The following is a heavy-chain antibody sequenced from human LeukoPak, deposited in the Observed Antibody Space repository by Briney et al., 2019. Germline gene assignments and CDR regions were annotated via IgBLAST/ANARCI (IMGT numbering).Heavy chain of an antibody. CDR3: AKAPIPMIF. D-gene: IGHD3-22*01. Sequence: GGSLRLSCAASGFTFSIYSMNWVRQPPGKGLEWVSSINSRSTHIYYSDSVKGRFTISRDNADNSLYLQMNSLKVEDTGIYYCAKAPIPMIFWGQGTLVTVSS. CDR2: INSRSTHI. CDR1: GFTFSIYS. J-gene: IGHJ4*02. V-gene: IGHV3-21*04.